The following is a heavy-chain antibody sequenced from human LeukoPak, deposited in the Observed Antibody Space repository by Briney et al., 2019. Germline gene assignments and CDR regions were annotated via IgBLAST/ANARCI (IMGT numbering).Heavy chain of an antibody. CDR1: GFTVSSNH. J-gene: IGHJ3*02. CDR3: ARGRTTLLWFGEPPHAFDI. Sequence: PGGSLRLSCAASGFTVSSNHMSWVRQAPGKGLEWVSVIYSGGSTYYADPVKGRFTISRDNSKNSLYLQMNSLRAEDTAVYYCARGRTTLLWFGEPPHAFDIWGQGTMVTVSS. V-gene: IGHV3-53*01. D-gene: IGHD3-10*01. CDR2: IYSGGST.